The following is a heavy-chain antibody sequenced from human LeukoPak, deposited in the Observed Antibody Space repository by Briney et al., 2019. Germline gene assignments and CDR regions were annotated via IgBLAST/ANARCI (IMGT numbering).Heavy chain of an antibody. V-gene: IGHV4-59*01. CDR3: ARDRSAGWFDP. CDR2: IYYSGST. J-gene: IGHJ5*02. CDR1: GGSISSYY. Sequence: SETLSLTCTVSGGSISSYYWSWIRQPPGKRLERIGYIYYSGSTNYNPSLKSRVTISVDTSKNQFSLKLSSVTAADTAVYYCARDRSAGWFDPWGQGTLVTVSS.